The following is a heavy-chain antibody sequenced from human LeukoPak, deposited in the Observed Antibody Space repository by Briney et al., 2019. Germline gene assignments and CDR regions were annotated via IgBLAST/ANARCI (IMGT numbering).Heavy chain of an antibody. CDR2: IFSRSESI. CDR3: ARDRGYNYGSDY. Sequence: GGSLRLSCAASGFTFGAYTMNWVRQAPGKGLEWVSCIFSRSESIFYADSVKGRFAISRDNAKNSLYLQMNSLRDEDTAVYYCARDRGYNYGSDYWGQGTLVTVSS. V-gene: IGHV3-21*01. CDR1: GFTFGAYT. D-gene: IGHD5-18*01. J-gene: IGHJ4*02.